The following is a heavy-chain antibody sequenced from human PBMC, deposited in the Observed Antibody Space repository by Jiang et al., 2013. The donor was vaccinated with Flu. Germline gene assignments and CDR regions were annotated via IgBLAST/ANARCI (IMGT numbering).Heavy chain of an antibody. V-gene: IGHV1-3*01. D-gene: IGHD6-19*01. J-gene: IGHJ4*02. CDR2: INAGNGNT. CDR1: GYTFTSYA. CDR3: ARDMRAVAGITPFDY. Sequence: GAEVKKPGASVKVSCKASGYTFTSYAMHWVRQAPGQRLEWMGWINAGNGNTKYSQKFQGRVTITRDTSASTAYMELSSLRSEDTAVYYCARDMRAVAGITPFDYWGQGTLVTVS.